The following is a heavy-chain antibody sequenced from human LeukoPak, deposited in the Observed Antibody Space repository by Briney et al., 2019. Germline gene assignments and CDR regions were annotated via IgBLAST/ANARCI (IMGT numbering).Heavy chain of an antibody. J-gene: IGHJ5*02. CDR2: IYYSGST. CDR3: ARGYDSSGYYNWFDP. CDR1: GGSISSYY. V-gene: IGHV4-59*01. D-gene: IGHD3-22*01. Sequence: PSETLSLTCTVSGGSISSYYWSWIRQPPGKGLEWIGYIYYSGSTNYNPSLKSRVTISVDTSKNQFSQKLSSVTAADTAVYYCARGYDSSGYYNWFDPWGQGTLVTVSS.